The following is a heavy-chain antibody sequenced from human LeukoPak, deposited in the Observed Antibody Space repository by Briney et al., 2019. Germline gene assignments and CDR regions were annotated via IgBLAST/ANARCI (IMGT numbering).Heavy chain of an antibody. CDR2: IYYSGST. CDR3: ARYFTLDYYYYMDV. V-gene: IGHV4-30-4*08. CDR1: GGSISSGDYY. Sequence: SQTLSLTCTVSGGSISSGDYYWSWIRQPPGKGLEWIGYIYYSGSTYYNPSLKSRVTISVDTSKNQFSLKLSSVTAADTAVYYCARYFTLDYYYYMDVWGKGTTVTVSS. J-gene: IGHJ6*03. D-gene: IGHD3-9*01.